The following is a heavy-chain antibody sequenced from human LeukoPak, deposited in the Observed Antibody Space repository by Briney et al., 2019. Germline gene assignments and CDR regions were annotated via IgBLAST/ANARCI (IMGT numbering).Heavy chain of an antibody. CDR3: AKVGQPWSIWDYFDY. Sequence: GGSLRLSCAASGFTFSTSWMTWVRQAPGKGLEFVAYIKHDGSEKYYVDSVQGRFTISRDNSKNTLYLQMNSLRTGHPAVSYCAKVGQPWSIWDYFDYWGQGNLVTVSS. V-gene: IGHV3-7*03. CDR2: IKHDGSEK. J-gene: IGHJ4*02. D-gene: IGHD3-16*01. CDR1: GFTFSTSW.